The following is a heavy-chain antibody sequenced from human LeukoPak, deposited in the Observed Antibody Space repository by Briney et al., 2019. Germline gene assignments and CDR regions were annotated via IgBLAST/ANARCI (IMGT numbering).Heavy chain of an antibody. CDR3: ATVAPAGTVGY. CDR2: INPNSGGT. V-gene: IGHV1-2*02. Sequence: ASVKVSCKASGYTFTGYYMHWVRQAPGQGLEWMGWINPNSGGTKYAQKFQGRVTMTRDTSIITAYMELSRLGSDDTAVYYCATVAPAGTVGYWGQGTLVTVSS. D-gene: IGHD6-13*01. CDR1: GYTFTGYY. J-gene: IGHJ4*02.